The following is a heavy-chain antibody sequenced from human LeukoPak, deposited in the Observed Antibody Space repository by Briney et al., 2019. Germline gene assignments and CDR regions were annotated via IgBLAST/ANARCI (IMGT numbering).Heavy chain of an antibody. Sequence: DSVKVSCKASGYTFTSYYIHWVRQAPGQGLEWMGMINPSGGGTGYAQKFQGRVTMTRDTATSTVYMELSSLRSEDTALYYCARQRDDRSGYYFFGYWGQGTLVTVSS. J-gene: IGHJ4*02. D-gene: IGHD3-22*01. CDR1: GYTFTSYY. V-gene: IGHV1-46*01. CDR3: ARQRDDRSGYYFFGY. CDR2: INPSGGGT.